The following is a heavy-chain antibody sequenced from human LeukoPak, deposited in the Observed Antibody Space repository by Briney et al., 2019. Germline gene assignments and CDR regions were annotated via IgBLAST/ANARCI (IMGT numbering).Heavy chain of an antibody. CDR1: GGSISSYY. J-gene: IGHJ5*02. Sequence: SYTLSLTCTVSGGSISSYYWSWIEQPPGKGVEWIVYIYYSENTNYNPSLKRRVTISVHTSKNQFSLKLSSVSAADTAMYYCARGMGRNWFAPWGQGTLVTVSS. D-gene: IGHD2-8*01. CDR2: IYYSENT. CDR3: ARGMGRNWFAP. V-gene: IGHV4-59*01.